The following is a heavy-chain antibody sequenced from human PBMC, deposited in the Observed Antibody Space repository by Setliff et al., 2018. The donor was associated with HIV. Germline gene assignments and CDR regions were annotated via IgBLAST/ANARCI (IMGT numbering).Heavy chain of an antibody. J-gene: IGHJ4*02. CDR1: GDSFSEFY. D-gene: IGHD3-10*01. V-gene: IGHV4-59*01. CDR2: IYYTGST. CDR3: ARNRVPSSL. Sequence: SETLSLTCAVYGDSFSEFYWNWIRQPPGKGLEWIGSIYYTGSTDYNPSLMSRVTISLDTPKNQFSLKLNSVIAADTAVYYCARNRVPSSLWGQGTLVTVSS.